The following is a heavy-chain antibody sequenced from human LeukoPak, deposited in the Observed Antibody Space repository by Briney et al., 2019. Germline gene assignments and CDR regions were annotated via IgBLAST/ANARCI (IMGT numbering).Heavy chain of an antibody. D-gene: IGHD3-10*01. CDR1: GGSFSSGNYY. V-gene: IGHV4-61*01. J-gene: IGHJ5*02. Sequence: SETLSLTCAVSGGSFSSGNYYWSWSRQPPGKVLEWIGYIFYSGSTKYNPSLQSRVTILRDTSKNQFSLKMTSVTAADTAVYYCSRSEGVYYVSGSSGTYYPRWFDPWGQGTLVIVSS. CDR2: IFYSGST. CDR3: SRSEGVYYVSGSSGTYYPRWFDP.